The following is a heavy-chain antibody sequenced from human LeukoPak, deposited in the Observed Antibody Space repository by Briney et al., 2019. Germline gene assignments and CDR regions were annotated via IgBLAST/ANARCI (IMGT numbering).Heavy chain of an antibody. Sequence: YIYYSATTTSTPSRKRRVTISGDKSKNQFSLKLSSVTAADTAVYYCARHSGTTARYGMDVWGQGTTVTVSS. CDR3: ARHSGTTARYGMDV. CDR2: IYYSATT. D-gene: IGHD4-11*01. V-gene: IGHV4-59*08. J-gene: IGHJ6*02.